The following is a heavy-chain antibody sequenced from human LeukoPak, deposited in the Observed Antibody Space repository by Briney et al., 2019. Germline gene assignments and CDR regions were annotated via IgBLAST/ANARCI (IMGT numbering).Heavy chain of an antibody. CDR2: ITSSSMI. D-gene: IGHD2-8*01. V-gene: IGHV3-48*02. CDR3: ARESRMVYANAFDI. CDR1: GFTFSSYA. Sequence: SGGSLRLSCAASGFTFSSYAMNWVRQAPGKGLEWLSYITSSSMIYYADSVKGRFTISRDNAKNSLYLQMNSLRDEDTAVYYCARESRMVYANAFDIWGQGTMVTVSS. J-gene: IGHJ3*02.